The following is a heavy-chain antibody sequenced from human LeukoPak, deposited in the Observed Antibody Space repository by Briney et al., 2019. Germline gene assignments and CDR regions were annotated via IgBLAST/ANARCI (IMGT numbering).Heavy chain of an antibody. CDR2: INPSGGST. V-gene: IGHV1-46*01. Sequence: ASVKVSCKASGYTFTSYYMHWVRQAPGQGLEWMGIINPSGGSTSYAQKFQGRVTMTRDTSTSTVYMELNSLRAEDTALYYCARDLHYYVAMDVWGQGTTVTVSS. D-gene: IGHD3-10*02. CDR1: GYTFTSYY. J-gene: IGHJ6*02. CDR3: ARDLHYYVAMDV.